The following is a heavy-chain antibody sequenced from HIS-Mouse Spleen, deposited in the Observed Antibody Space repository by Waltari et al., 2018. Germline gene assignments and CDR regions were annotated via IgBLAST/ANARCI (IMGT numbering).Heavy chain of an antibody. J-gene: IGHJ2*01. D-gene: IGHD6-13*01. Sequence: QLQLQESGPGLVKPSETLSLTYTVSGGSISSSSYYCAWIRQPPGKGLEWIGSIYYSGSTYYNPSLKSRVTISVDTSKNQFSLKLSSVTAADTAVYYCAREIPYSSSWYDWYFDLWGRGTLVTVSS. CDR2: IYYSGST. CDR3: AREIPYSSSWYDWYFDL. V-gene: IGHV4-39*07. CDR1: GGSISSSSYY.